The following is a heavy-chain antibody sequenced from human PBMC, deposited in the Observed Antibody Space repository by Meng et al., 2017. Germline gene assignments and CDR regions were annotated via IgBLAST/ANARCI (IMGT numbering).Heavy chain of an antibody. CDR2: IWYDGSNK. CDR3: AREASRDATVVTTPGY. V-gene: IGHV3-33*01. D-gene: IGHD4-23*01. CDR1: GFTFSSYG. Sequence: GESLKISCAASGFTFSSYGMHWVRQAPGKGLEWVAVIWYDGSNKYYADSVKGRFTISRDNSKNTLYLQMNSLRAEDTAVYYCAREASRDATVVTTPGYWGQGTLVTVSS. J-gene: IGHJ4*02.